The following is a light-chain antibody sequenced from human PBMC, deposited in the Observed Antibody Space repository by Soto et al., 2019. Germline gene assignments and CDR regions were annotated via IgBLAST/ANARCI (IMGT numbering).Light chain of an antibody. J-gene: IGKJ3*01. V-gene: IGKV3-15*01. Sequence: VMTKSPATLSVTTGERATLSCRASQSISNNLAWYQQKPGQAPRLLIYGASTRATGIPARFSGSGSGTEFTLTISSLQSEDFAVYSCQHYNDRPLTFGDGTKVDI. CDR3: QHYNDRPLT. CDR1: QSISNN. CDR2: GAS.